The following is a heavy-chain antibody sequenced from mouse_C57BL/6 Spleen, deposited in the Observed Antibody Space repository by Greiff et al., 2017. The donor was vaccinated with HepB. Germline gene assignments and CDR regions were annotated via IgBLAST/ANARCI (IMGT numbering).Heavy chain of an antibody. D-gene: IGHD3-2*02. J-gene: IGHJ4*01. V-gene: IGHV1-82*01. Sequence: QVQLKESGPELVKPGASVKISCKASGYAFSSSWMNWVKQRPGKGLEWIGRIYPGDGDTNYNGKFKGKATLTADKSSSTAYMQLSSLTSEDSAVYFCASTAQAPYYAMDYWGQGTSVTVSS. CDR1: GYAFSSSW. CDR2: IYPGDGDT. CDR3: ASTAQAPYYAMDY.